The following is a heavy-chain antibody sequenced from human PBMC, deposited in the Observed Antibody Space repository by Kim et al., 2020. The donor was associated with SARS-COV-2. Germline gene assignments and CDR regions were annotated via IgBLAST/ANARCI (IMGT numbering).Heavy chain of an antibody. CDR2: INGDGRNI. D-gene: IGHD5-18*01. V-gene: IGHV3-74*03. CDR3: ARDLDSYGYSYFDY. Sequence: GGSLRLSFAASGFTFSSAWMHWVRQAPGKGLVWVSRINGDGRNIMYADSVKGRFTISRDNAKNTLYLQMNSLRAEDTAVYYCARDLDSYGYSYFDYWGQGTLVTFSS. CDR1: GFTFSSAW. J-gene: IGHJ4*02.